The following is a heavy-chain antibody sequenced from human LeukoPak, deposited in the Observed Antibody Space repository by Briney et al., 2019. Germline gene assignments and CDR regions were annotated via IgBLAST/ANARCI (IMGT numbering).Heavy chain of an antibody. CDR3: ARVQEASVYYDFXXXXXXXXAFDI. CDR2: IYYSGST. CDR1: GGSISSGGYY. Sequence: PSETLSLTCTVSGGSISSGGYYWSWIRQHPGKGLEWIGYIYYSGSTYYNPSLKSRVTISVDTSKNQFSLKLSSVTVADTAVYYCARVQEASVYYDFXXXXXXXXAFDIWGQGTMVT. V-gene: IGHV4-31*03. D-gene: IGHD3-3*01. J-gene: IGHJ3*02.